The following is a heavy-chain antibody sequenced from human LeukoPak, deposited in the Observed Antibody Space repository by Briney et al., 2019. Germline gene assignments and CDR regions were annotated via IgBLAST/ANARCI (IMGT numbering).Heavy chain of an antibody. CDR1: GYTFTSYY. CDR2: INPSGGST. J-gene: IGHJ6*02. D-gene: IGHD1-26*01. Sequence: ASVKVSCKASGYTFTSYYMHWVRQAPGQGLEWMGIINPSGGSTSYAQKFQGRVTMTRDTSTSTVYMELSSLRSEDTAVYYCAWEVNQYYYGMDVWAKGPRSPSP. CDR3: AWEVNQYYYGMDV. V-gene: IGHV1-46*01.